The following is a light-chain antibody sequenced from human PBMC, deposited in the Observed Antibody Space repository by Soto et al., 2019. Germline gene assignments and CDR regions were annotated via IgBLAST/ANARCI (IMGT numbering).Light chain of an antibody. Sequence: EIVLTQSPATLSLSPGERATLSCRASQSVSVYLAWYHQKPCQAPRLLIYDASNRATGIPARFSGSGSGTDFTLTISGLEPEDFAVYYCQQRSNWLFGQGTRLEIK. V-gene: IGKV3-11*01. CDR2: DAS. CDR1: QSVSVY. CDR3: QQRSNWL. J-gene: IGKJ5*01.